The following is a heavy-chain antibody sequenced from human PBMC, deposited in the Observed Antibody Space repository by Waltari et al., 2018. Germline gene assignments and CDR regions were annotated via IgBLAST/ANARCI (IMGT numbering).Heavy chain of an antibody. J-gene: IGHJ6*04. CDR1: GGSISNSSYY. CDR3: ARGLS. Sequence: QLQPQESGPGLVKPPETLPLPCTVSGGSISNSSYYWGWIRQPPGKGLEWIGSIYYSGSTYYNPSLKSRVTISVDTSKNQFSLKLSSVTAADTAVYYCARGLSWGKGTTVTISS. V-gene: IGHV4-39*07. CDR2: IYYSGST.